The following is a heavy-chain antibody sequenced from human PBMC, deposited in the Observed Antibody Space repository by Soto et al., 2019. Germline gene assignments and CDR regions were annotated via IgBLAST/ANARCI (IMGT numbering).Heavy chain of an antibody. CDR2: VSVTGGGDT. V-gene: IGHV3-23*01. CDR3: AKAPCGNYLICCLDY. J-gene: IGHJ4*02. Sequence: EVQLLESGGGLGQPGGSLRLSCEGSGFNFTRYAVTWVRQAPGKGLEWVSVVSVTGGGDTYYADSVKGRFTISRDNSKNKVYLPMNSLRAEDTAIYYCAKAPCGNYLICCLDYWGQGTLVTVSS. D-gene: IGHD3-16*02. CDR1: GFNFTRYA.